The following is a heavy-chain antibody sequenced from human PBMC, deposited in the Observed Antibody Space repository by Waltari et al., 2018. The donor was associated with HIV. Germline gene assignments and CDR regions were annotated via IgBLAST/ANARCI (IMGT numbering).Heavy chain of an antibody. CDR1: GYRFTSYY. V-gene: IGHV1-2*02. J-gene: IGHJ4*02. D-gene: IGHD3-16*01. CDR3: ARGGGPNSTGH. CDR2: INPKSGGT. Sequence: QVQLMQSGAEVTKPGASVTVSCEASGYRFTSYYIYWVRQAPEQGLEWMGGINPKSGGTNYARRFEGEVSLTRDTSINTVFLEFNRLTLDDTAFYYCARGGGPNSTGHWGQGTLITVSS.